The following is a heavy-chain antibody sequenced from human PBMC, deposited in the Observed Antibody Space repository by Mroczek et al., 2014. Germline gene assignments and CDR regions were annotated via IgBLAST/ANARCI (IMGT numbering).Heavy chain of an antibody. CDR2: IYYSGST. J-gene: IGHJ4*02. D-gene: IGHD5-12*01. CDR3: TRVGGNIVAPTHYYFDS. V-gene: IGHV4-59*01. CDR1: GGSINNKY. Sequence: QVQLQQWGPGLVKPSETLSLTCTVSGGSINNKYWSWIRQPPGKGLEWIGYIYYSGSTNYNPSLKSRVTILVDTSKNQFSLKLNSLTAADTAVYYCTRVGGNIVAPTHYYFDSWGQGALVTVSS.